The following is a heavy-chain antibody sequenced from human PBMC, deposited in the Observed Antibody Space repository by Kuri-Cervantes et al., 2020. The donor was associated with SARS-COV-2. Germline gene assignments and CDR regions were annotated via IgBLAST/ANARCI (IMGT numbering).Heavy chain of an antibody. CDR1: GGSISSGDYY. J-gene: IGHJ4*02. D-gene: IGHD3-10*01. V-gene: IGHV4-39*07. CDR3: ARDGGVGEAKEDY. CDR2: IYHSGST. Sequence: ESLKISCTVSGGSISSGDYYWSWIRQPPGKGLEWIGSIYHSGSTYYNPSLKSRVTISVDTSKNQFSLKLSSVTAADTAVYYCARDGGVGEAKEDYWGQGTLVTVSS.